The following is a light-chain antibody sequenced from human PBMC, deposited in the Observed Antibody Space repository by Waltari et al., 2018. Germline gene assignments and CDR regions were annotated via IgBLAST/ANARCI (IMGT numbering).Light chain of an antibody. CDR3: QQRSNWPPYT. Sequence: EIVLTQSPATLSLSPGERATLSCRASQSVSSYLAWYQQKPGQAPRLLIYDASNSATGSPARFSGSGSGTDFTLTISSLEPEDFAVYYCQQRSNWPPYTFGQGTKLEIK. J-gene: IGKJ2*01. CDR2: DAS. V-gene: IGKV3-11*01. CDR1: QSVSSY.